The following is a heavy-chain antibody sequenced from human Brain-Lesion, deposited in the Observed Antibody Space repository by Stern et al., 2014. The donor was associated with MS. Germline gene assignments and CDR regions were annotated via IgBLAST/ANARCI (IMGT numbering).Heavy chain of an antibody. CDR2: LTWNSGTI. Sequence: VQLVQSGGGVVQPGRSLRLSCEASGFSFEDPGMHWVRQAPGEGLEGVAGLTWNSGTIAYADSVKGRFTISRDDAKNSLYLHMNGLRAEDTALYYCAKDMMDYFGSGTFGSFDHWGQGTLVTVSS. CDR3: AKDMMDYFGSGTFGSFDH. D-gene: IGHD3-10*01. J-gene: IGHJ4*02. V-gene: IGHV3-9*01. CDR1: GFSFEDPG.